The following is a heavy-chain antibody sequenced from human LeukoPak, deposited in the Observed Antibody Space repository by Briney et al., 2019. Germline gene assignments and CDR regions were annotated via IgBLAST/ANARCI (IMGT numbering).Heavy chain of an antibody. CDR2: ISYSENT. D-gene: IGHD6-13*01. CDR3: ARSYSSTWSNWFDP. CDR1: GGSISSYY. J-gene: IGHJ5*02. Sequence: SETLSLTCTVSGGSISSYYWSWIRQPPGKGLEWIGYISYSENTNYNPSLKSRVTISVDTSKNQFSLKLSSVTAADTAVYYRARSYSSTWSNWFDPWGQGTLVTVSS. V-gene: IGHV4-59*01.